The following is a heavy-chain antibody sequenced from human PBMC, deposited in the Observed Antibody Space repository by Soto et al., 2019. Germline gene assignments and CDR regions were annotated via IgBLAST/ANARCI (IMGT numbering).Heavy chain of an antibody. J-gene: IGHJ4*02. CDR1: GFTLRNYA. V-gene: IGHV3-23*01. D-gene: IGHD1-26*01. Sequence: GGSLRLSCAAYGFTLRNYAMVWVRQAPGKGLEWVSDISGSGGSIYYADSVKGRFTISRDNSKNTPYLQMNSLRADDTAVYYCAKGRGTPKSAYIDYWGQGTLVTVSS. CDR2: ISGSGGSI. CDR3: AKGRGTPKSAYIDY.